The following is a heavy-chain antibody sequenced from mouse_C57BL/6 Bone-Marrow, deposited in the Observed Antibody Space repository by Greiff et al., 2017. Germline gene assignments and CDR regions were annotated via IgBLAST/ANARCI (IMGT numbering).Heavy chain of an antibody. CDR3: ARGAMDY. CDR2: MSYSGST. CDR1: GYSITSDY. J-gene: IGHJ4*01. Sequence: EVQRVESGPGLAKPSQTLSLSCSVPGYSITSDYWNWIRKFPGHKLEYMGYMSYSGSTHYNPSLKSRISITRDTAKNQYYRQLNSVTTEDTATYYGARGAMDYWGQGTSVTVSS. V-gene: IGHV3-8*01.